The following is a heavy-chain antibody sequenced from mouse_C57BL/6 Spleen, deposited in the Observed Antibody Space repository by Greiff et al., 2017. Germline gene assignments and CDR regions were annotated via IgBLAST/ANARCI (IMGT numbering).Heavy chain of an antibody. D-gene: IGHD2-12*01. V-gene: IGHV1-18*01. CDR2: INPSNGGT. CDR1: GYTFTDYY. Sequence: EVQLQQSGPELVKPWASVKIPCKASGYTFTDYYMDWVKQSPGKSLEWIGDINPSNGGTSYNQKFKGKATLTVANSSSTAYMELRILTSDDSAVYYCASYDTDAMDYWGQGTSVTVSS. CDR3: ASYDTDAMDY. J-gene: IGHJ4*01.